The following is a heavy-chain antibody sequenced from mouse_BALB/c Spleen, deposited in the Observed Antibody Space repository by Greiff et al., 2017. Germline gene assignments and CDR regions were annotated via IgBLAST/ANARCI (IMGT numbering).Heavy chain of an antibody. CDR2: ISSGGSYT. Sequence: EVMLVESGGDLVKPGGSLKLSCAASGFTFSSYGMSWVRQTPDKRLEWVATISSGGSYTYYPDSVKGRFTISRDNAKNTLYLQMSSLKSEDTAMYYCAGGLRDFDYWGQGTTLTVSS. D-gene: IGHD1-1*01. J-gene: IGHJ2*01. CDR3: AGGLRDFDY. CDR1: GFTFSSYG. V-gene: IGHV5-6*01.